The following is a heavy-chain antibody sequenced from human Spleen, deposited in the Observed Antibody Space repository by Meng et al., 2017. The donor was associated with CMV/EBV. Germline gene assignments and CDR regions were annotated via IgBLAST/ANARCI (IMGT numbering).Heavy chain of an antibody. V-gene: IGHV1-69*05. CDR2: IIPIFGTA. D-gene: IGHD3-22*01. CDR1: GGTFSSYA. CDR3: ARADSSGYSLFFDY. J-gene: IGHJ4*02. Sequence: SVKVSCKASGGTFSSYAISWVRQAPGQGLEWMGGIIPIFGTANYAQKFQGRVTITTDESTSTAYMELSSLRSEDTAVYYCARADSSGYSLFFDYWGQGSLVTVSS.